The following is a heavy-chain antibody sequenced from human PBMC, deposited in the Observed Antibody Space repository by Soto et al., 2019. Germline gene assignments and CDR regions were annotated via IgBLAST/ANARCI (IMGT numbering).Heavy chain of an antibody. D-gene: IGHD4-17*01. CDR2: ISGSGGST. Sequence: EVQLLESGGGLVQPGGSLRLSCAASGFTFSSYAMSWVRQAPGKGLEWVSAISGSGGSTYYADSVKGRFTISRDNSKNMMYLQMNSLRAEDTAVYYCAKLTTVTARHNWFDPWGQGTLVTVSS. V-gene: IGHV3-23*01. J-gene: IGHJ5*02. CDR3: AKLTTVTARHNWFDP. CDR1: GFTFSSYA.